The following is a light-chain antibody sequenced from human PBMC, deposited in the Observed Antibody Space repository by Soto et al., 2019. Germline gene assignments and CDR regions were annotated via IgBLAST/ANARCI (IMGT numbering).Light chain of an antibody. CDR1: QSVSSSH. V-gene: IGKV3D-20*02. CDR2: EAS. J-gene: IGKJ1*01. Sequence: EIVLTQSPGTLSLSPGERATLSCRASQSVSSSHLAWYQHKPGQAPRLLISEASNRATGIAARFSGSGSGTDFTLTISSLEPEDFAVYYCQQRYDSWTFGQGTKVDIK. CDR3: QQRYDSWT.